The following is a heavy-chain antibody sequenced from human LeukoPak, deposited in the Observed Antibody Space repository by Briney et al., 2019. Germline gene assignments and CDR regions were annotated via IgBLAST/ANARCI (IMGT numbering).Heavy chain of an antibody. V-gene: IGHV5-51*01. D-gene: IGHD1-26*01. CDR1: GYTFTAYW. Sequence: RGESLKISCQCSGYTFTAYWIGWVRQMPGKGLEWVGIIHPGDSDTRYSPSFQGQVTISADKSITTAYLQWSSLKASDTAMYYCGRHQHSGSYGAFDIWGQGTMATVSS. CDR2: IHPGDSDT. CDR3: GRHQHSGSYGAFDI. J-gene: IGHJ3*02.